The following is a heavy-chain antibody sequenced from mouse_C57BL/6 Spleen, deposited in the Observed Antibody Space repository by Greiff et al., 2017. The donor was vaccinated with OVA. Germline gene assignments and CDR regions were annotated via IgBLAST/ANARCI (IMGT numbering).Heavy chain of an antibody. Sequence: QVQLQQPGAELVRPGSSVKLSCKASGYTFTSYWMDWVKQRPGQGLEWIGNIYPSDSETHYNQKFKDKATLTVDKSSSTAYMQLSSLTSEDSAVYYCARRGITTAYYAMDYWGQGTSVTVSS. J-gene: IGHJ4*01. CDR3: ARRGITTAYYAMDY. CDR1: GYTFTSYW. V-gene: IGHV1-61*01. CDR2: IYPSDSET. D-gene: IGHD1-2*01.